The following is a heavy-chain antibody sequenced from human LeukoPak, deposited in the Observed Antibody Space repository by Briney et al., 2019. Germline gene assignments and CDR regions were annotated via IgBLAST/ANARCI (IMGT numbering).Heavy chain of an antibody. D-gene: IGHD5-18*01. CDR2: ISAYNGNT. J-gene: IGHJ4*02. CDR3: AKTENVDTAMVPSFDY. CDR1: GYTFTSYG. V-gene: IGHV1-18*01. Sequence: ASVQVSCHASGYTFTSYGISWVRQAPGQGLEWMGWISAYNGNTNYAQKLQGRVTMTTDTSTSTAYMELRSLRSDDTAVYYCAKTENVDTAMVPSFDYWGQGTLVTVSS.